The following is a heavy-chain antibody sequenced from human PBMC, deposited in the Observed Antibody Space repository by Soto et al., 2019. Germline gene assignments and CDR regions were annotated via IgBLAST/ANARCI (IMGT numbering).Heavy chain of an antibody. CDR3: ARHRGYTYGDDY. V-gene: IGHV4-59*08. CDR2: IYYSGST. CDR1: GGSISSYY. Sequence: SETLSLTCTVSGGSISSYYWSWIRQPPGKGLEWIGFIYYSGSTNYNPSLKSRVTISVDTSKNQFSLKLSSVTAAYTAVYYCARHRGYTYGDDYWGQGTLVTVSS. J-gene: IGHJ4*02. D-gene: IGHD5-18*01.